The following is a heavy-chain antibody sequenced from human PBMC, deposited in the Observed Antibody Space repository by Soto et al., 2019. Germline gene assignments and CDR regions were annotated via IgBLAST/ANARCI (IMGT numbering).Heavy chain of an antibody. CDR1: GFTFSSYA. CDR3: AKCALWFGESSHFDY. J-gene: IGHJ4*02. D-gene: IGHD3-10*01. CDR2: ISGSGGST. V-gene: IGHV3-23*01. Sequence: EVQLLESGGGLVQPGGSLRLSCAASGFTFSSYAMSWVRQAPGKGLEWVSAISGSGGSTYYADSVKGRFTISRDNSKYTLYLQMNSLRAEDTVVYYCAKCALWFGESSHFDYWGQGTLVTVSS.